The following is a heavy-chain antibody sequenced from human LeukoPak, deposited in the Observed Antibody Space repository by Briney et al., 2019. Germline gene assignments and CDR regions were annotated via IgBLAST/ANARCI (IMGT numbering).Heavy chain of an antibody. Sequence: GGSLRLSCAASGFSFSSYSMSWVRQAPGQGLEWISYINGRSSVMYFADSVKGRFTISRDNDKNSVYLQMTSLRDEDTAVYFCAKTGAASGGMDVWGRGTTVTVSS. D-gene: IGHD2-15*01. J-gene: IGHJ6*02. V-gene: IGHV3-48*02. CDR3: AKTGAASGGMDV. CDR2: INGRSSVM. CDR1: GFSFSSYS.